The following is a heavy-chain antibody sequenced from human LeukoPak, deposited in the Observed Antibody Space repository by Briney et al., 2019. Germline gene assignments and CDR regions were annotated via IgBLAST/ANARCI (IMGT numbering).Heavy chain of an antibody. V-gene: IGHV4-34*01. D-gene: IGHD3-22*01. CDR3: ARNPQGYDSSGYYYGYYFDY. CDR1: GGSFSGYY. Sequence: SETLSLTCAAYGGSFSGYYWSWIRQPPGKGLEWIGEINHSGSTNYNPSLKSRVTISVDTSKNQFSLKLSSVTAADTAVYYCARNPQGYDSSGYYYGYYFDYWGQGTLVTVSS. CDR2: INHSGST. J-gene: IGHJ4*02.